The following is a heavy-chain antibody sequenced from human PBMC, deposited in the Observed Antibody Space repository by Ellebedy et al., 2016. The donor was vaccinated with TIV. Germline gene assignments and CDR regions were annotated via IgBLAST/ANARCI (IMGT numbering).Heavy chain of an antibody. D-gene: IGHD4-11*01. J-gene: IGHJ6*02. Sequence: GESLKISCTTSGFTFGDYAMSWFRQAPGKGLEWVGMIRSKAYGGTTECATSVKGRFTFSREDSRSIAHLQMNSLTTEDTAVYYCARGTTVPFHQYYGMDVWGQGTTVTVSS. CDR1: GFTFGDYA. CDR3: ARGTTVPFHQYYGMDV. V-gene: IGHV3-49*03. CDR2: IRSKAYGGTT.